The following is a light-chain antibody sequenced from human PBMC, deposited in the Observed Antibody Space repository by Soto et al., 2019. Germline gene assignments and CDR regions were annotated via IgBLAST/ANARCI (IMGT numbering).Light chain of an antibody. J-gene: IGKJ1*01. CDR3: QHYGSSQWTFGQWT. CDR1: QSGSSSY. CDR2: GAS. Sequence: ILLTQSPGTVSLSPGERATLSCRASQSGSSSYLAWYQQRPGQAPSLLIFGASTRATGIPNRFSGSWSGTDFTLTISRLEPEDSAVYFCQHYGSSQWTFGQWTFGQGTKVEI. V-gene: IGKV3-20*01.